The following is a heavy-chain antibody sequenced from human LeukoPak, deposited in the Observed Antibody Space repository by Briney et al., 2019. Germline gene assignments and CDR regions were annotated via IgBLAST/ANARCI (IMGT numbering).Heavy chain of an antibody. CDR2: IYTSGST. Sequence: SETPSLTCTVSGGSISSGSYYWSWIRQPAGKGLEWIGRIYTSGSTNYNPSLKSRVTISVDTSKNQFSLKLSSVTAADTAVYYCARVPGIAARRWVFDYWGQGTLVTVSS. D-gene: IGHD6-6*01. V-gene: IGHV4-61*02. J-gene: IGHJ4*02. CDR1: GGSISSGSYY. CDR3: ARVPGIAARRWVFDY.